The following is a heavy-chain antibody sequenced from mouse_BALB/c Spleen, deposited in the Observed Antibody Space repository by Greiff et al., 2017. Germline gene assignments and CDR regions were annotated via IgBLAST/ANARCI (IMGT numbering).Heavy chain of an antibody. V-gene: IGHV5-12-1*01. CDR1: GFAFSSYD. Sequence: EVQVVESGGGLVKPGGSLKLSCAASGFAFSSYDMSWVRQTPEKRLEWVAYISSGGGSTYYPDTVKGRFTISRDNAKNTLYLQMSSLKSEDTAMYYCARGSFYAMDYWGQGTSVTVSS. D-gene: IGHD1-1*01. CDR3: ARGSFYAMDY. J-gene: IGHJ4*01. CDR2: ISSGGGST.